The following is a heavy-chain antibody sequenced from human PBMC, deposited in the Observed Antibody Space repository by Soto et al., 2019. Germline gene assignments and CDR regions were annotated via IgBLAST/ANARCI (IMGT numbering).Heavy chain of an antibody. D-gene: IGHD3-16*01. J-gene: IGHJ6*02. CDR3: AREGEMPYYYYGLDV. Sequence: EASVKVSCKASGYIFTNYAMHWVRQAPGQRLEWMGWINAANGNTKYSQKFQGRVTITTDTSASTVYMDLRSLRSDDTAVYYCAREGEMPYYYYGLDVWGQGTTVTVSS. CDR2: INAANGNT. CDR1: GYIFTNYA. V-gene: IGHV1-3*01.